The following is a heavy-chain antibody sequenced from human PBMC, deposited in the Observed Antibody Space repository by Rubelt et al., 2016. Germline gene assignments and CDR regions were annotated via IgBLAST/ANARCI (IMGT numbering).Heavy chain of an antibody. D-gene: IGHD6-19*01. CDR2: IYHSGST. CDR1: GGSISSYY. J-gene: IGHJ4*02. CDR3: ARDHSSGWYLEGFFDY. Sequence: QVQLQESGPGLVKPSETLSLTCTVSGGSISSYYWSWIRQPPGKGLEWIGYIYHSGSTYYNPSLKSRVTISVDTSKNQFSLKLSSVTAADTAVYYCARDHSSGWYLEGFFDYWGQGTLVTVSS. V-gene: IGHV4-59*12.